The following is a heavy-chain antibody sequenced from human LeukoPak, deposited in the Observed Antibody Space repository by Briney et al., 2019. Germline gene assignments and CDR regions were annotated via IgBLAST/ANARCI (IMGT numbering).Heavy chain of an antibody. CDR1: GFTFSTYA. J-gene: IGHJ4*02. CDR2: ISGSGGST. CDR3: ARDEWRGPYY. Sequence: QPGGSLRLSCAASGFTFSTYAMSWVRLAPGKGLEWVSSISGSGGSTYYADSVKGRFTVSRDNSKNTVYLQMNSLRAEDTAVYYCARDEWRGPYYWGQGTLVTVSS. D-gene: IGHD3-3*01. V-gene: IGHV3-23*01.